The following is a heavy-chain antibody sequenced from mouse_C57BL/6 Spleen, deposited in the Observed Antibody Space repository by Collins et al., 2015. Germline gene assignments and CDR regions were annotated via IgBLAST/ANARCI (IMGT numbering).Heavy chain of an antibody. D-gene: IGHD1-1*01. J-gene: IGHJ2*01. Sequence: VHGVRQPPGKGLEWLVVIWSDGSTTYNSALKSRLSISKDNSKSQVFLKMNSLQTDDTAMYYCARGYYYGSSHYFDYWGQGTTLTVSS. CDR3: ARGYYYGSSHYFDY. CDR2: IWSDGST. V-gene: IGHV2-6*02.